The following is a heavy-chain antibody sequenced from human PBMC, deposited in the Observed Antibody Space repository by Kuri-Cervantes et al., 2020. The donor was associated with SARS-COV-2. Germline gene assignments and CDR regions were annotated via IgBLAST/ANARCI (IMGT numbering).Heavy chain of an antibody. D-gene: IGHD6-13*01. J-gene: IGHJ2*01. CDR1: GYSITNGYY. V-gene: IGHV4-38-2*01. CDR3: ARFRIAATSGNWYFDL. Sequence: ESLKISCSVSGYSITNGYYWGWIRQPPGKGLEWIGSVYHSGEAYYNPSLNRRVTISVDTSKNQFSLKLSSVTAADTAVYYCARFRIAATSGNWYFDLWGRGTLVTVSS. CDR2: VYHSGEA.